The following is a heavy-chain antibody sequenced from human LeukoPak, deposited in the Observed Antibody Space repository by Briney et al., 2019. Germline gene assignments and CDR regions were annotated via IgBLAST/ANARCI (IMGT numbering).Heavy chain of an antibody. CDR1: GLTFDIYA. J-gene: IGHJ4*02. D-gene: IGHD4-17*01. CDR2: FNSDGRNI. V-gene: IGHV3-74*01. Sequence: GGSLRPPLEGSGLTFDIYAMSWVRQCPGKGLVWVSCFNSDGRNIRYADSVKGRFTISRDNAKNTLYLQMNSLTPEDTAVYYCAREGALGYGHYTYDYWGQGTLVTVSS. CDR3: AREGALGYGHYTYDY.